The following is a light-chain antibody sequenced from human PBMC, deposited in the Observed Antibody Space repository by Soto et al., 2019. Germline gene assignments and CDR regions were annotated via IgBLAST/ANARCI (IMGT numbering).Light chain of an antibody. Sequence: QSALTQPASVSGSPGQSITISCAGTSSDVGGYNFVSWYQQHPGKAPKLVIYEVSNRPSGVSTRFSGSRSGNTASLTISGLQAEDEADYYCSSFTSSNTLLFGGGTKLTVL. J-gene: IGLJ2*01. V-gene: IGLV2-14*01. CDR3: SSFTSSNTLL. CDR1: SSDVGGYNF. CDR2: EVS.